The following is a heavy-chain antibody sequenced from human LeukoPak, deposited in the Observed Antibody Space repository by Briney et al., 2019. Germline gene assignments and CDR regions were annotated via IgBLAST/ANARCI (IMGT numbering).Heavy chain of an antibody. Sequence: SETLSLTCAVYGGSFSVYYWSWIRQPPGKGLEWIGYIYYSGSTYYNPSLKSRVTISVDTSKNQFSLKLSSVTAADTAVYYCARANYDSSGYYYGDYWGQGTLVTVSS. D-gene: IGHD3-22*01. J-gene: IGHJ4*02. CDR3: ARANYDSSGYYYGDY. CDR2: IYYSGST. CDR1: GGSFSVYY. V-gene: IGHV4-30-4*01.